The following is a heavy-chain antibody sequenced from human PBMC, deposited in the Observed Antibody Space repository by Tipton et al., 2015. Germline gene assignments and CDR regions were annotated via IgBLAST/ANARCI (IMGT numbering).Heavy chain of an antibody. Sequence: VQLVQSGAEVKKSGESLRISCQGSGYTFTSYWISWVRQMPGKGLEWMGRIVPSDSYTNYSPSFQGHVTISADKSNRTAYLQWSSLEASDTAMYYCARMGDGYNSRGFDYWGQGTLVTVSS. V-gene: IGHV5-10-1*01. D-gene: IGHD5-24*01. CDR2: IVPSDSYT. J-gene: IGHJ4*02. CDR3: ARMGDGYNSRGFDY. CDR1: GYTFTSYW.